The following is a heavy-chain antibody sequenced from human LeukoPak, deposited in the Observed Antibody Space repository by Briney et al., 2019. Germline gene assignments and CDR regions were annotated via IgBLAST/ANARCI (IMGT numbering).Heavy chain of an antibody. D-gene: IGHD3-22*01. CDR3: AKIGDPHTYYYDSSGYFDY. V-gene: IGHV3-30*18. J-gene: IGHJ4*02. Sequence: QAGGSLRLSCAASGFTVSSNYMSWVRQAPGKGLEWVAVISYDGSNKYYADSVKGRFTISRDNSKNTLYLQMNSLRAEDTAVYYCAKIGDPHTYYYDSSGYFDYWGQGTLVTVSS. CDR2: ISYDGSNK. CDR1: GFTVSSNY.